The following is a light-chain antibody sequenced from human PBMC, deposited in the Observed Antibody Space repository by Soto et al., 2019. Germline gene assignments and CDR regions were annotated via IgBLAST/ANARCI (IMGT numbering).Light chain of an antibody. CDR3: QKSDHLPL. CDR1: QDISKF. Sequence: DIQMTQSPSSLSASIGDRVSFTCQASQDISKFLNWYQDKPGQAPKLVIYDAYNLETGVPSTFSGNGYGTDFTFTISSLRPEDIATYYCQKSDHLPLFGPGTKVDIK. V-gene: IGKV1-33*01. J-gene: IGKJ3*01. CDR2: DAY.